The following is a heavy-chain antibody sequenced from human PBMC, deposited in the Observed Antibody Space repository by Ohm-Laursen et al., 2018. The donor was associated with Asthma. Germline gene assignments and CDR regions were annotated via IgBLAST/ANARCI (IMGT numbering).Heavy chain of an antibody. D-gene: IGHD5-12*01. CDR1: GFTFSSYS. V-gene: IGHV3-21*04. Sequence: SLRLSCAASGFTFSSYSMNWVRQAPGKGLEWVSSISSSSSYIYYADSVKGRFTISRDNSKNTLYLQMNSLRAEDTAVYYCAKVESNSDYDIDYWGQGTLVTVSS. CDR3: AKVESNSDYDIDY. CDR2: ISSSSSYI. J-gene: IGHJ4*02.